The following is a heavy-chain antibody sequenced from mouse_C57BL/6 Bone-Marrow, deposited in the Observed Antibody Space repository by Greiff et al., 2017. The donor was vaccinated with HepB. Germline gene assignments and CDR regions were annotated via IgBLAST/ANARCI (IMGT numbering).Heavy chain of an antibody. J-gene: IGHJ3*01. CDR2: IYPSDSET. D-gene: IGHD6-2*01. Sequence: VQLQQPGAELVRPGSSVKLSCKASGYTFTSYWMDWVKQRPGQGLEWIGNIYPSDSETHYNQKFKDKATLTVDKASSTAYMQLSSLTSEDSAVYYCARSSLWFAYWGQGTLVTVSA. CDR1: GYTFTSYW. CDR3: ARSSLWFAY. V-gene: IGHV1-61*01.